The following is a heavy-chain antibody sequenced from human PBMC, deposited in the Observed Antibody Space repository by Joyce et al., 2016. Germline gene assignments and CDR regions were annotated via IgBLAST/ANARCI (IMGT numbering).Heavy chain of an antibody. D-gene: IGHD3-9*01. CDR1: GFTFMKYG. Sequence: QGQLVESGGGVVQPGRSLRLSCAASGFTFMKYGRHWVRPDPGKGLEVVAVISYDGSNKHYGDSVKGRFTISRDNSKNTLYLQMNSLRTEDTAVYFCAGGILTGYFDYWGQGTLVSVSS. CDR3: AGGILTGYFDY. J-gene: IGHJ4*02. CDR2: ISYDGSNK. V-gene: IGHV3-30*03.